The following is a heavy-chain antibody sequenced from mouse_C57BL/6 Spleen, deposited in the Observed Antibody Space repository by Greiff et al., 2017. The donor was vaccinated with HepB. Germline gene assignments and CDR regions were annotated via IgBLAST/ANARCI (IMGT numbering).Heavy chain of an antibody. J-gene: IGHJ4*01. D-gene: IGHD2-3*01. CDR3: AREGPLWLLQAMDY. CDR1: GYTFTSYW. CDR2: IYPGSGST. V-gene: IGHV1-55*01. Sequence: VKLQQPGAELVKPGASVKMSCKASGYTFTSYWITWVKQRPGQGLEWIGDIYPGSGSTNYNEKFKSKATLTVDTSSSTAYMQLSSLTSEDSAVYYCAREGPLWLLQAMDYWGQGTSVTVSS.